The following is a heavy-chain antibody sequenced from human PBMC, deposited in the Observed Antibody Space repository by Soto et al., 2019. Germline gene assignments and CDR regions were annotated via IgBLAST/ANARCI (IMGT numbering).Heavy chain of an antibody. Sequence: GGSLRLSCAASGFTFSNAWMSWVRQAPGKGLEWVGRIKSKTDGGTTDYAAPVKGRFTISRDDSKNTLYLQMNSLKTEDTAVYYCTTDIGLTGPFDIWGQGTMVTVSS. J-gene: IGHJ3*02. CDR3: TTDIGLTGPFDI. CDR1: GFTFSNAW. CDR2: IKSKTDGGTT. D-gene: IGHD2-15*01. V-gene: IGHV3-15*01.